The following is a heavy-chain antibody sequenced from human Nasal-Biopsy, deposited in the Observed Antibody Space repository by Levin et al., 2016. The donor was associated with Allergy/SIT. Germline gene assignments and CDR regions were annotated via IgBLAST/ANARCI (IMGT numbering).Heavy chain of an antibody. CDR1: GFTLSDYY. CDR2: TRNKGNDYAT. Sequence: GGSLRLSCIVSGFTLSDYYMDWVRQAPGKGLEWVGRTRNKGNDYATEYAASVKGRFTISRDDSTDSVYLEMNSLKIEDTAVYYCTRGPFYADTSGYYYPYYFDSWGQGTLVTVSS. J-gene: IGHJ4*02. D-gene: IGHD3-22*01. V-gene: IGHV3-72*01. CDR3: TRGPFYADTSGYYYPYYFDS.